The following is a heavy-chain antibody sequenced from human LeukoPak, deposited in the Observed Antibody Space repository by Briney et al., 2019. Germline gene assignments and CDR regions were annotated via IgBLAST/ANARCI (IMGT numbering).Heavy chain of an antibody. V-gene: IGHV4-30-4*01. D-gene: IGHD5-18*01. CDR2: IYYSGST. Sequence: SQTLSLTCTVSGGSISSGDYYWSWIRQPPGKSLEWIGYIYYSGSTYYNPSLKSRVTISVDTSKNQFSLKLSSVTAADTAVYYCARVDTAMVTGFDYWGQGTLVTVSS. J-gene: IGHJ4*02. CDR1: GGSISSGDYY. CDR3: ARVDTAMVTGFDY.